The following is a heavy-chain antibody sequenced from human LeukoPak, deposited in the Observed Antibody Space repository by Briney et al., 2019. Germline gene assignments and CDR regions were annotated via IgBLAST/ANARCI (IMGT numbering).Heavy chain of an antibody. V-gene: IGHV3-7*03. CDR1: GFTFSSYW. D-gene: IGHD6-19*01. CDR3: AKDLAQWLVPQYYFDY. Sequence: GGSLRLSCAASGFTFSSYWMSWVRQAPGKGLEWVANIKQDGSEKYYVDSVKGRFTISRDNAKNSLYLQMNSLRAEDTAVYYCAKDLAQWLVPQYYFDYWGQGTLVTVSS. CDR2: IKQDGSEK. J-gene: IGHJ4*02.